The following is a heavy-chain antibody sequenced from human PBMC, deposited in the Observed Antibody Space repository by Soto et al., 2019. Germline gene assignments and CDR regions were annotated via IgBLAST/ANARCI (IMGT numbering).Heavy chain of an antibody. CDR3: ARGRYDILTGYTNPYYFDY. CDR1: GFTFSSSA. Sequence: SVKVSCKTSGFTFSSSAVHWVRQARGHRLQWIGWIDVGSANANYAQKFQGRVTITADESTSTAYMELSSLRSEDTAVYYCARGRYDILTGYTNPYYFDYWGQGTLVTVSS. V-gene: IGHV1-58*01. CDR2: IDVGSANA. D-gene: IGHD3-9*01. J-gene: IGHJ4*02.